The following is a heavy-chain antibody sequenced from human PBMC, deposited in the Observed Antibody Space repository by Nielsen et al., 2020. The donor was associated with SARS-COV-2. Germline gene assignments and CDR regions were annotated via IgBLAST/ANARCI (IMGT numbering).Heavy chain of an antibody. Sequence: SETLSLTCTVSGGSISSYYWSWIRQPAGKGLEWIGRIYTSGSTNYNPSLKSRVTMSVDTSKNQFSLKLSSVTAADTAVYYCARRLAAAGTRNWFDPWGQGTLVTVSS. CDR2: IYTSGST. V-gene: IGHV4-4*07. CDR3: ARRLAAAGTRNWFDP. CDR1: GGSISSYY. D-gene: IGHD6-13*01. J-gene: IGHJ5*02.